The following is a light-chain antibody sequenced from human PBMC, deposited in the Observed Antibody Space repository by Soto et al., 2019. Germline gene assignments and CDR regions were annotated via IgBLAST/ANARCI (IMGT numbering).Light chain of an antibody. Sequence: EIVMTQSPGTLSVSPGERATLSCRASQSVSSDLAWYQQKPGQAPRLFIYDASTRATGFPARFSGSGSGTDFTLTISSLQSEDFAVYYCQQYNNWPRTFGQGTKVEIK. CDR2: DAS. CDR1: QSVSSD. J-gene: IGKJ1*01. V-gene: IGKV3-15*01. CDR3: QQYNNWPRT.